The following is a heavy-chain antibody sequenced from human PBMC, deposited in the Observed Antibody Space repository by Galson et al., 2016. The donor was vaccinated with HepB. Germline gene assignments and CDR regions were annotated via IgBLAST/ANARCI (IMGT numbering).Heavy chain of an antibody. CDR1: GGSISSYY. CDR2: ISYSGST. D-gene: IGHD1-26*01. Sequence: ETLSLTCTVSGGSISSYYWSWIRQPPGKGLEWIGYISYSGSTNYNPSLKSRVTISVDTSKTQFSLKLSSVTAADTAVYYCARGSSYYPYYYYYYIDVWGKGTTVTVSS. V-gene: IGHV4-59*01. J-gene: IGHJ6*03. CDR3: ARGSSYYPYYYYYYIDV.